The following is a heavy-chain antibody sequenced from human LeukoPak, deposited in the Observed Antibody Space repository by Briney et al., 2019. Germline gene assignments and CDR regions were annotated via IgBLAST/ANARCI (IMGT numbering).Heavy chain of an antibody. CDR1: GFTFSSYA. CDR2: IKQDGSEK. Sequence: PGGSLRLSCAASGFTFSSYAMSWVRQAPGKGLEWVANIKQDGSEKYYVDSVKGRFTISRDNAKNSLYLQMNSLRAEDTAVYYCAREAYDSSGYYHDAFDIWGQGTMVTVSS. CDR3: AREAYDSSGYYHDAFDI. J-gene: IGHJ3*02. D-gene: IGHD3-22*01. V-gene: IGHV3-7*01.